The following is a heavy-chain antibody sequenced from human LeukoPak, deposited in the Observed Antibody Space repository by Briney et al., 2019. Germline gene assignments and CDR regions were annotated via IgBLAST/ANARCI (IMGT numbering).Heavy chain of an antibody. CDR3: ARSYDSSGCFDY. CDR1: GGSFSGYY. D-gene: IGHD3-22*01. CDR2: INHSGST. J-gene: IGHJ4*02. Sequence: KPSETLSLTCAVYGGSFSGYYWSWIRQPPGKGLEWIGEINHSGSTNYNPSLKSRVTISVGTSKNQFSLKLSSVTAADTAVYYCARSYDSSGCFDYWGQGTLVTVSS. V-gene: IGHV4-34*01.